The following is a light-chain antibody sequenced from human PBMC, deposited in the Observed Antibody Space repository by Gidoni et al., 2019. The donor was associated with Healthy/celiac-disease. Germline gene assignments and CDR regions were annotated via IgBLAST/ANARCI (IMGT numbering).Light chain of an antibody. J-gene: IGKJ1*01. V-gene: IGKV3-20*01. CDR1: QSVSSSY. Sequence: IVLPPSPGTLSLSPGERATLSCRPSQSVSSSYLAWYQQKPGQAPRLLIYGASTRATGIPDRFSGSGSGTDFTLTISRLEPEDFAVYYCQQYGSSAGTFGQGTKVEIK. CDR2: GAS. CDR3: QQYGSSAGT.